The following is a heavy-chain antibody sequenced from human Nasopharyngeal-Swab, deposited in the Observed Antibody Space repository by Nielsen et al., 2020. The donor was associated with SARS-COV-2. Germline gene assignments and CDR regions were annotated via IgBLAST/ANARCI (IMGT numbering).Heavy chain of an antibody. CDR3: ARVAGLHDSSGYQEEYFQH. D-gene: IGHD3-22*01. V-gene: IGHV3-30-3*01. CDR2: ISYDGSNK. J-gene: IGHJ1*01. CDR1: GFTFSSYA. Sequence: AGSLRLSCAASGFTFSSYAMDWGRQAPGKGLEWVAVISYDGSNKYYADSVKGRFTISRDNSKNTLYLQMNSLRAEDTAVYYCARVAGLHDSSGYQEEYFQHWGQGTLVTVSS.